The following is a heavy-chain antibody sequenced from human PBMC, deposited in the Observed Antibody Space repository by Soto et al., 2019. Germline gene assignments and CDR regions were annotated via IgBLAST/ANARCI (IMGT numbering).Heavy chain of an antibody. CDR1: GGSFSGYY. CDR3: ARPVFWSGYRWFDP. D-gene: IGHD3-3*01. CDR2: INDSGST. V-gene: IGHV4-34*01. Sequence: SETLSLTCAVYGGSFSGYYWSWIRQPPGEGLEWIGEINDSGSTNYNPSLKSRVTISVDTSKNQLSLKLSSVTAADTAVYCCARPVFWSGYRWFDPWGQGTLVTSPQ. J-gene: IGHJ5*02.